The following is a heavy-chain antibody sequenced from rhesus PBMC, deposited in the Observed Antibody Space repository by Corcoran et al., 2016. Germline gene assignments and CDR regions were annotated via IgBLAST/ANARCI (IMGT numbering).Heavy chain of an antibody. J-gene: IGHJ6*01. V-gene: IGHV4-76*01. CDR2: IYGSSRST. CDR3: AREWGNGNYGLDS. D-gene: IGHD1-14*01. CDR1: GGSISSGYD. Sequence: QVQLQESDPGVVKPSETLSLTCAVSGGSISSGYDWSWIRQPPGKGLEWIGYIYGSSRSTNYNLSLKNRVTSSKHPCKNQFSLKLSAGTATDTAVYYCAREWGNGNYGLDSWGQGVVVTVSS.